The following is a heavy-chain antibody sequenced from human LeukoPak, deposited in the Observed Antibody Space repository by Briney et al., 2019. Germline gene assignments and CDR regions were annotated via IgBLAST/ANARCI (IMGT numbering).Heavy chain of an antibody. CDR2: IDIASYT. CDR3: ARVAAAGKGFDY. Sequence: GGSLRHSCAVSGFTFSIYDMHCVRPATGKGLEWVSAIDIASYTYYTSPVKGRFNISRENVKNSLDLQMNRLGAGDAAVYYCARVAAAGKGFDYWGQGTLVTVSS. CDR1: GFTFSIYD. J-gene: IGHJ4*02. V-gene: IGHV3-13*01. D-gene: IGHD6-13*01.